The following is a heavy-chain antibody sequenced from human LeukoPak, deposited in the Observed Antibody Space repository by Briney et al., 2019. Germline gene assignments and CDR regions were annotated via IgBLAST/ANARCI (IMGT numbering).Heavy chain of an antibody. CDR2: IYPRDGST. CDR1: GYTFTNNY. V-gene: IGHV1-46*01. Sequence: ASVKVSCKASGYTFTNNYLHWVRQAPGQGLEWMGMIYPRDGSTSYAQNFQGRVTVTRDTSTTTVHVELRGLRSEDTAVYYCARDQEGFDYWGQGTVVTVSS. CDR3: ARDQEGFDY. J-gene: IGHJ4*02.